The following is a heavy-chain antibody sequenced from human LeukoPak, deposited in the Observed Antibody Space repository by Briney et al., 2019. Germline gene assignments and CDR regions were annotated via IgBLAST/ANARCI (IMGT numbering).Heavy chain of an antibody. CDR3: TRGTSSGYYSDY. V-gene: IGHV3-21*01. D-gene: IGHD3-3*01. CDR1: GFTFSTYS. J-gene: IGHJ4*02. CDR2: ISSSSSCI. Sequence: PGGSLRLSCAASGFTFSTYSMNWVRQAPGKGLEWVSYISSSSSCIYDADSVKGRFTISRDNAKNSLYLQMSSLRAEDTAVYYCTRGTSSGYYSDYWGQGTLVSVSS.